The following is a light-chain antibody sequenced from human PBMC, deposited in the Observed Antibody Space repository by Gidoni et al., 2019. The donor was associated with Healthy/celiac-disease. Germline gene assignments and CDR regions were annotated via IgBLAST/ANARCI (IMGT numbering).Light chain of an antibody. V-gene: IGKV3-20*01. J-gene: IGKJ1*01. CDR3: QQYGSPPGT. CDR2: GAS. Sequence: EIVLTRSPGTLSLSPGERATLSCRASQSVSSSYLAWYQQKPGQAPRLLIYGASSRATGIPDRFSGSGSGTDFTLTISRLEPEDFAVYYCQQYGSPPGTFGQGTKVEIK. CDR1: QSVSSSY.